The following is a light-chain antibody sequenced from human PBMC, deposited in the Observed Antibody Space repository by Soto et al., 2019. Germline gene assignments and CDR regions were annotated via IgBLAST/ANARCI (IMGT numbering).Light chain of an antibody. V-gene: IGLV2-14*01. CDR1: SSDGGAYNY. J-gene: IGLJ2*01. Sequence: QSVLTQPASVSGSPGQSITISCTGSSSDGGAYNYVSWYQHHPGKAPKLMIYEVTGRPSGVSNRFSGSKSGNTASLTISGLQAEDEAVYYCSSSRSSSPLAFGGGTKLTVL. CDR2: EVT. CDR3: SSSRSSSPLA.